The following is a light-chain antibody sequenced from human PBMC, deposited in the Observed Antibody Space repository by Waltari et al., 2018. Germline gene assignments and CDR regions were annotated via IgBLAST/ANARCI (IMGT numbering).Light chain of an antibody. Sequence: TCRASQTIYNSLNWYEHKPGKAPKRLISDTSTLQSGVPSRFSGRGSGTEFTLTISRLQPDDFGTYYCPPSYTLPYPFGQGTKLDI. CDR3: PPSYTLPYP. CDR1: QTIYNS. CDR2: DTS. V-gene: IGKV1-39*01. J-gene: IGKJ2*01.